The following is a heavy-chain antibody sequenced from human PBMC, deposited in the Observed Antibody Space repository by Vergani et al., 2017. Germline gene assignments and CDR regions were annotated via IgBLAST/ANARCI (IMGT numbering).Heavy chain of an antibody. CDR3: ARAESYGDYALGWFDP. J-gene: IGHJ5*02. D-gene: IGHD4-17*01. CDR2: IYHSGST. V-gene: IGHV4-38-2*02. CDR1: GYSISSGYY. Sequence: QVQLQESGPGLVKPSETLSLTCTVSGYSISSGYYWGWIRQPPGKGLEWIGSIYHSGSTYYNPSLKSRVTISGDTSKNQFSLKLSSVTAADTAVYYCARAESYGDYALGWFDPWGQGTLVTVSS.